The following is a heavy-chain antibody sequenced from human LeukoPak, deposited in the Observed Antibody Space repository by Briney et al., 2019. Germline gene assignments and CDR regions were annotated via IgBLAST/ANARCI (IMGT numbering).Heavy chain of an antibody. D-gene: IGHD2-2*01. J-gene: IGHJ5*02. CDR2: INPNSGGT. Sequence: ASVKDSCKASGYTFTGYYMHWVRQAPGQGLEWMGWINPNSGGTKYAQKFQGRVTMTRDTSISTAYMELSRLRSDDTAVYYCARYCSREIRRWFDPWGQGTLVTVSS. CDR1: GYTFTGYY. CDR3: ARYCSREIRRWFDP. V-gene: IGHV1-2*02.